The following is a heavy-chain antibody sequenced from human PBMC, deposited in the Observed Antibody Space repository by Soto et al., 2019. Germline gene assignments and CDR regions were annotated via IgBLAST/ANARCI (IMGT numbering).Heavy chain of an antibody. D-gene: IGHD7-27*01. V-gene: IGHV4-30-4*01. CDR2: IYKSATT. CDR1: GDSISNLNYF. CDR3: ARGRYCLTGRCFPNWFDS. J-gene: IGHJ5*01. Sequence: SETLSLTCSVSGDSISNLNYFWAGIRQPPGQALEYIGYIYKSATTYYNPSFESRVAISVYTSKSQFSPNVTSVTAADTAVYFCARGRYCLTGRCFPNWFDSWGQGALVTVSS.